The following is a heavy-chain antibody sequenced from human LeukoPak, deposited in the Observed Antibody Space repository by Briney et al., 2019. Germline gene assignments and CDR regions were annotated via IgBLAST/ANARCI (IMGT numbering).Heavy chain of an antibody. CDR1: GGSFSGYY. J-gene: IGHJ5*02. D-gene: IGHD6-6*01. V-gene: IGHV4-34*01. CDR3: ARAPGDGSSTVSWFDP. Sequence: SETLSLTCAVYGGSFSGYYWSWIRQPPGKGLEWIGEINHSGSTNYNPSLKSRVTISVDTSKNQFSLKLSSETAADTAVYYCARAPGDGSSTVSWFDPWGQGTLVTVSS. CDR2: INHSGST.